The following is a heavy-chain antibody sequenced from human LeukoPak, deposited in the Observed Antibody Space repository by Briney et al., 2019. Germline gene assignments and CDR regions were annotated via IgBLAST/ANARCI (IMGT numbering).Heavy chain of an antibody. CDR3: AKALYSSGWYVLLFDY. CDR2: ISYDGSNK. D-gene: IGHD6-19*01. V-gene: IGHV3-30*18. J-gene: IGHJ4*02. Sequence: GGSLRLSCAASGFTFSSYGMHWVRQAPGKGLEWVAVISYDGSNKYYADSVKGRFTISRDNSKNTLYLQMNSLRAEDTAVYYCAKALYSSGWYVLLFDYWGQGTLVTVSS. CDR1: GFTFSSYG.